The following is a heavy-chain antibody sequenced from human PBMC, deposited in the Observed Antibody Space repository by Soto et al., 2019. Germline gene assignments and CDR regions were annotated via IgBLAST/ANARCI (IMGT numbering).Heavy chain of an antibody. Sequence: QVQLVQSGAEVKKPGASVKVSCKASGYTFTSYAMHWVRQAPGQRLEWMGWINAGNGNTKYSQKFQGRVTITRDTSASTAYMELSSLRSKDTAVYYCARRAVTSTFDYWGQGTLVTVSS. CDR2: INAGNGNT. D-gene: IGHD4-17*01. CDR1: GYTFTSYA. CDR3: ARRAVTSTFDY. J-gene: IGHJ4*02. V-gene: IGHV1-3*01.